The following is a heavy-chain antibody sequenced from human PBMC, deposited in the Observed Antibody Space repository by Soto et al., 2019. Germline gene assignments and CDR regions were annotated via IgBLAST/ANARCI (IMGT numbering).Heavy chain of an antibody. V-gene: IGHV3-66*01. CDR1: GFTVSSNY. J-gene: IGHJ5*02. CDR3: ASDSIVGATINWFDP. Sequence: PGGSLRLSWAASGFTVSSNYMSWVRQAPGKGLEWVSVIYSGGSTYYADSVKGRFTISRDNSKNTLYLQMNSLRAEDTAVYYCASDSIVGATINWFDPWGQGTLVTVSS. D-gene: IGHD1-26*01. CDR2: IYSGGST.